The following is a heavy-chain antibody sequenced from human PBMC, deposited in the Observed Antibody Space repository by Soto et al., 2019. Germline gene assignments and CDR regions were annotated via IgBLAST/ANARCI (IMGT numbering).Heavy chain of an antibody. D-gene: IGHD3-10*01. CDR2: IIPIFDTP. CDR3: ATHGATTMARGAMKHYYYVMDV. V-gene: IGHV1-69*06. J-gene: IGHJ6*02. Sequence: ASVKVSCKASGGIFSSFTISWVRQAPGQGLEWLGGIIPIFDTPTYAQNFQGRVTITADKSTNTVYMELSSLRSEDTAVYYCATHGATTMARGAMKHYYYVMDVWGQGTTVTVSS. CDR1: GGIFSSFT.